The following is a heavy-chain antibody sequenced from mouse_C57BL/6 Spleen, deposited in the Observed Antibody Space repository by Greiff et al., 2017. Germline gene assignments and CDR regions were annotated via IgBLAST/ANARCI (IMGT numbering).Heavy chain of an antibody. CDR2: INPSTGGT. J-gene: IGHJ3*01. CDR3: ARIYYDYDGPWFAY. V-gene: IGHV1-42*01. Sequence: VQLQQSGPELVKPGASVKISCKASGYSFTGYYMNWVKQSPEKSLEWIGEINPSTGGTTYKQKFKAQATLTVDKSSSTAYMQLKSLTSEDSAVYYCARIYYDYDGPWFAYWGQGTLVTVSA. D-gene: IGHD2-4*01. CDR1: GYSFTGYY.